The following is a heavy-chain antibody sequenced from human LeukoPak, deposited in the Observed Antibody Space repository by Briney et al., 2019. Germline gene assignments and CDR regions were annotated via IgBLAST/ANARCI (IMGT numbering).Heavy chain of an antibody. Sequence: SETLSLTCNVSGYSISSGYYWGWIRQPPGKGLEWIGKIYHSGITAYNPSLKSRVTISVDTSKNQFSLKLSSVTAADTAVYYCAILTYYYDSSGAQHAFDIWGQGTMVTVSS. J-gene: IGHJ3*02. CDR3: AILTYYYDSSGAQHAFDI. V-gene: IGHV4-38-2*02. CDR2: IYHSGIT. CDR1: GYSISSGYY. D-gene: IGHD3-22*01.